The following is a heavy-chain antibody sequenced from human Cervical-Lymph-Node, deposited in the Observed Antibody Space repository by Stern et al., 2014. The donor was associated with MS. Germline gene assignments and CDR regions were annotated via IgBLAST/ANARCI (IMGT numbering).Heavy chain of an antibody. Sequence: ITLKESGPTLVKPTQTLTLTCSFSGFSLSSNGMGVGWFRQPPGKALEWLALIYLDDDKLYNPSLKGRLTITKDTAVSENQVVLTVTNMDPLDTATYYCAHRRAIRADAFDIWGQGTVVTVSS. CDR1: GFSLSSNGMG. CDR3: AHRRAIRADAFDI. D-gene: IGHD2-2*02. J-gene: IGHJ3*02. CDR2: IYLDDDK. V-gene: IGHV2-5*02.